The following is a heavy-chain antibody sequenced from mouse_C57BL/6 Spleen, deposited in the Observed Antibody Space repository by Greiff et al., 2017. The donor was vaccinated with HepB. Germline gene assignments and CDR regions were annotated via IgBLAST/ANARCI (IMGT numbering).Heavy chain of an antibody. V-gene: IGHV1-4*01. Sequence: QVQLKQSGAELARPGASVKMSCKASGYTFTSYTMHWVKQRPGKGLEWIGYINPSSGYTKYNQKFKDKATLTADKSSSTAYMQLSSLTSEDSAVYYCARSPNYVNGPYLYFDVCGTGTTVTVSS. CDR2: INPSSGYT. CDR1: GYTFTSYT. CDR3: ARSPNYVNGPYLYFDV. J-gene: IGHJ1*03. D-gene: IGHD1-1*01.